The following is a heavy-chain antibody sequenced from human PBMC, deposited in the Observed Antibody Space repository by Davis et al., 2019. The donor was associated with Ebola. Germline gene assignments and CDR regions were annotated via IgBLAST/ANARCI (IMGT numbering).Heavy chain of an antibody. V-gene: IGHV3-7*01. CDR1: GFTFSNYW. CDR3: ANHAEIAVAGIREGWYFDL. Sequence: GESLKISCVASGFTFSNYWMTWVRQAPVRGLEWVANIKQDGSEKQCVDSVKGRFTISRDNSKNTLYLQMNSLRAEDTAVYYCANHAEIAVAGIREGWYFDLWGRGTLVTVSS. CDR2: IKQDGSEK. D-gene: IGHD6-19*01. J-gene: IGHJ2*01.